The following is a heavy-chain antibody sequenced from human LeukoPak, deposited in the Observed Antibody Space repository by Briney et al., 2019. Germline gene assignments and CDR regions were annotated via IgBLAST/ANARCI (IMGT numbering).Heavy chain of an antibody. V-gene: IGHV3-9*01. CDR1: ALDLRIYE. CDR2: INWSSKMV. Sequence: SCPTLFSPVTALDLRIYEERRARQAPENGMQGVSGINWSSKMVAYAASVKGRFTISSDNAKNSLYLQLNSLTSVFTAVYVCARGSVEGVTVDFEFWGGVTLVAVS. CDR3: ARGSVEGVTVDFEF. D-gene: IGHD3-22*01. J-gene: IGHJ4*02.